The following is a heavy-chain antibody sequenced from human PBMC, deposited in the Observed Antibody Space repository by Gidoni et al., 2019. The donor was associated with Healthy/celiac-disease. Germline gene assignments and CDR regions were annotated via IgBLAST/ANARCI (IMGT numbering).Heavy chain of an antibody. J-gene: IGHJ1*01. Sequence: EVQLLESGGGLVQPGGSLRLSCAASGFTFSSYAMIWVRQAPGKGLEWVSAISGSGRSTYYADSVKGRFTIARDNSKNTLYLQMNSLRAEDTAVYYCAKDQVSVEMATYFQHWGQGTLVTVSS. CDR1: GFTFSSYA. CDR3: AKDQVSVEMATYFQH. D-gene: IGHD5-12*01. V-gene: IGHV3-23*01. CDR2: ISGSGRST.